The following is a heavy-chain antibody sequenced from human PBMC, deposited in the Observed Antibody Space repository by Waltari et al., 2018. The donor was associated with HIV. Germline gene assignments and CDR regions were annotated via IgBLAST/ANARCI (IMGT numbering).Heavy chain of an antibody. V-gene: IGHV1-2*01. D-gene: IGHD3-22*01. Sequence: QVQLVQSGAEVKKPGASVKVSCKASGYTFTGHYMHWVRQAPGQGREWKGAYNPNSCGRNHAQEFQGRVTNTRDTSISTAYMELSRLRSDDTAVYYCARDQVQDYYDSSGYYHYWGQGTLVTVSS. J-gene: IGHJ4*02. CDR3: ARDQVQDYYDSSGYYHY. CDR1: GYTFTGHY. CDR2: YNPNSCGR.